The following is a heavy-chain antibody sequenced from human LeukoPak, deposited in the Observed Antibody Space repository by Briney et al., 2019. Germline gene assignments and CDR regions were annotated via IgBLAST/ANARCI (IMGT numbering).Heavy chain of an antibody. J-gene: IGHJ4*02. CDR3: AREHSGYEINFDY. D-gene: IGHD5-12*01. CDR1: GFTFSDYY. Sequence: NAGRSLRLSCAASGFTFSDYYMSWIRQAPGKGLEWVSYISSSGSTIYYADSVKGRFTISRDNAENSLYLQMNSLRAEDTAVYYGAREHSGYEINFDYWGQGTLVTVSS. CDR2: ISSSGSTI. V-gene: IGHV3-11*01.